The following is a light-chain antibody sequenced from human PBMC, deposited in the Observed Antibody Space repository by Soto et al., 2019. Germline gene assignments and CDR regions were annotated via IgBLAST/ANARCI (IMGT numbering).Light chain of an antibody. J-gene: IGLJ2*01. Sequence: SVLTQPASVSGSPGQSIPISCTGTSSVVGSYNLASWYQQHPGKAPKLMIYEGSKRPSGVSNRFSGSKSGNTASLTISGLQAEDEADYYCCSYAGSSTVVFGGGTKVTVL. V-gene: IGLV2-23*01. CDR3: CSYAGSSTVV. CDR1: SSVVGSYNL. CDR2: EGS.